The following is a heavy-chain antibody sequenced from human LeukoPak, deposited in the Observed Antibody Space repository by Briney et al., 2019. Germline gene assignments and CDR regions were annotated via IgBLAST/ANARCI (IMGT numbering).Heavy chain of an antibody. J-gene: IGHJ4*02. CDR2: IYYSGST. CDR1: GGSISSSSYY. Sequence: PSETLSLTCTVSGGSISSSSYYWGWIRQPPGKGLEWIGSIYYSGSTYYNPSLKSRVTISVDTSKNQFSLKLSSVTAADTAVYYCARTLYDYVWGSYRFLPFDYWGQGTLVTVSS. CDR3: ARTLYDYVWGSYRFLPFDY. D-gene: IGHD3-16*02. V-gene: IGHV4-39*01.